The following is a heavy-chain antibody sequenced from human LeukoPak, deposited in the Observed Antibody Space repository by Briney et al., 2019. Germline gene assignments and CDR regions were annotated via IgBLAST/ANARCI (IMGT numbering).Heavy chain of an antibody. CDR1: GGSISSGSYY. CDR2: IYTSGST. Sequence: SETLSLTCTVSGGSISSGSYYWSWIRQPAGKGLEWIGRIYTSGSTNYNPSLKSRVTISVDTSKNQFYLKLSSVTAADTAVYYCARDWRSSSWYLKTQNWFDPWGQGTLVTVSS. D-gene: IGHD6-13*01. CDR3: ARDWRSSSWYLKTQNWFDP. J-gene: IGHJ5*02. V-gene: IGHV4-61*02.